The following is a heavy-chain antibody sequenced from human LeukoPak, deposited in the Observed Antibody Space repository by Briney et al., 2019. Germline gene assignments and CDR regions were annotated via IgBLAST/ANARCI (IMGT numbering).Heavy chain of an antibody. CDR2: IWYDGGNK. D-gene: IGHD3-22*01. Sequence: GGSLRLSCAASGFTFSSYGMHWVRQAPGKGLEWVAVIWYDGGNKYNADSVKGRFTISRDNSKNTLYLQMNSLRAEDTPVYYCAREGPSSTDYYDSSGYSGAFDIWGQGTMVTVSS. CDR1: GFTFSSYG. J-gene: IGHJ3*02. V-gene: IGHV3-33*01. CDR3: AREGPSSTDYYDSSGYSGAFDI.